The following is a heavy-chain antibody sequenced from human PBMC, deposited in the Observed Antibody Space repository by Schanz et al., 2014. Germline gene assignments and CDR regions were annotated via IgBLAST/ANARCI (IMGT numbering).Heavy chain of an antibody. CDR3: AKRRFGELSAFDI. CDR2: ISSSSSTR. D-gene: IGHD3-10*01. Sequence: VQLVESGGGVVQPGRSLRLSCAASGFNFGSHGMHWVRQAPGKGLEWVSYISSSSSTRYYADSVKGRFTMSRDNSKNTMYLQMNSLRAEDTAVYYCAKRRFGELSAFDIWGQGTMVTVSS. V-gene: IGHV3-48*01. J-gene: IGHJ3*02. CDR1: GFNFGSHG.